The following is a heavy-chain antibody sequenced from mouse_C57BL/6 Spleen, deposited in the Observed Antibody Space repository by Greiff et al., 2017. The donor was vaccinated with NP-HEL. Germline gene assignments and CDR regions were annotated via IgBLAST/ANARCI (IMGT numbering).Heavy chain of an antibody. CDR1: GFTFSDAW. J-gene: IGHJ4*01. V-gene: IGHV6-6*01. D-gene: IGHD1-1*01. CDR3: TRTVVATMDY. CDR2: IRNKANNHAT. Sequence: EVKVVESGGGLVQPGGSMKLSCAASGFTFSDAWMDWVRQSLEKGLEWVAEIRNKANNHATYYAESVKGRFTTSRDDSKSSVYLQMNSLRAEDTGIYYCTRTVVATMDYWGQGTSVTVSS.